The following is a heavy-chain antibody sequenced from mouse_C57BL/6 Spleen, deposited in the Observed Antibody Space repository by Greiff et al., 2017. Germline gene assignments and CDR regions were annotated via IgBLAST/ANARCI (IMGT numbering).Heavy chain of an antibody. D-gene: IGHD1-1*01. CDR2: IDPSDSYT. Sequence: QVQLQQPGAELVKPGASVKLSCKASGYTFTSYWMQWVKQRPGQGLEWIGEIDPSDSYTNYNQKFKGKATLTVDTSSSTAYMQLSSLTSEDSEVYYCARQTSDYYGSSPYYYAMDYWGQGTSVTVSS. CDR3: ARQTSDYYGSSPYYYAMDY. CDR1: GYTFTSYW. V-gene: IGHV1-50*01. J-gene: IGHJ4*01.